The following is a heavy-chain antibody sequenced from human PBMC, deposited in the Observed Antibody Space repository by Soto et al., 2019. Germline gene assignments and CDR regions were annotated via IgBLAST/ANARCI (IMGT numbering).Heavy chain of an antibody. Sequence: QVQLVQSGADVRKPGASMKVSCTTSGDNFINHFIHWVRQAPGQGLEWMGLINPGDGGTRYEQKFQGRLTMTMDTSTNTVYMDLSSLRSEDTAVYYCARAVYALGEYDVSYFDTWGQGTVVTVSS. D-gene: IGHD2-8*01. J-gene: IGHJ4*02. CDR1: GDNFINHF. CDR3: ARAVYALGEYDVSYFDT. CDR2: INPGDGGT. V-gene: IGHV1-46*01.